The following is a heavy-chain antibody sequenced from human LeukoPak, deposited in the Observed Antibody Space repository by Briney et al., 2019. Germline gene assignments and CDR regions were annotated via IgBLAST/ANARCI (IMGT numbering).Heavy chain of an antibody. CDR1: GGSISSGGYY. CDR3: ARQEDWYFDL. Sequence: PSETLSLTCTVSGGSISSGGYYWSWIRQHPGKGLEWIGYIYYSGSTNYNPSLKSRVTISVDTSKNQFSLKLSSVTAADTAVYYCARQEDWYFDLWGRGTLVTVSS. CDR2: IYYSGST. J-gene: IGHJ2*01. V-gene: IGHV4-61*08.